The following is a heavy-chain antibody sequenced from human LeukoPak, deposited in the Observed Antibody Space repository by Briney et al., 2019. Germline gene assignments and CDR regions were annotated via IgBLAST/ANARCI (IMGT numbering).Heavy chain of an antibody. Sequence: SGGSLRLSCAASGFTFSRSWMHWVRQAPGKGLEWVASIKEDGSEKYYVDSVKGRFTISRDNAKNSLYLQMNSLRAEDTAMYYCASSGWYSTPNWFDPWGQGTLVIVSS. CDR3: ASSGWYSTPNWFDP. D-gene: IGHD6-19*01. CDR1: GFTFSRSW. J-gene: IGHJ5*02. V-gene: IGHV3-7*01. CDR2: IKEDGSEK.